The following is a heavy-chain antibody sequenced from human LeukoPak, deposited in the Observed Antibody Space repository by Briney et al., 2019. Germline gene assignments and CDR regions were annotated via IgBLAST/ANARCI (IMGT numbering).Heavy chain of an antibody. V-gene: IGHV4-34*01. CDR1: GGSFSGYY. Sequence: SETPSLTCAVYGGSFSGYYWSWIRQPPGKGLEWIGEINHSGSTNYNPSLKSRVTISVDTSKNQFSLKLSSVTAADTAVYYCAREEEGCFDPWGQGTLVTVSS. CDR2: INHSGST. J-gene: IGHJ5*02. CDR3: AREEEGCFDP.